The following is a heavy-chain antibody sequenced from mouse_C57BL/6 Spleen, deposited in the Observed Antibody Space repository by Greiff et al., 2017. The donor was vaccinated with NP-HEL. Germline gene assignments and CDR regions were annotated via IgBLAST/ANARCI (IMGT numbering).Heavy chain of an antibody. CDR2: ISDGGSYT. D-gene: IGHD1-1*01. CDR3: AREGYYGSSHDWYFDV. CDR1: GFTFSSYA. V-gene: IGHV5-4*01. J-gene: IGHJ1*03. Sequence: EVMLVESGGGLVKPGGSLKLSCAASGFTFSSYAMSWVRQTPEKRLEWVATISDGGSYTYYPDNVKGRFTISRDNAKNNLYLQMSHLKSEDTAMYYCAREGYYGSSHDWYFDVWGTGTTVTVSS.